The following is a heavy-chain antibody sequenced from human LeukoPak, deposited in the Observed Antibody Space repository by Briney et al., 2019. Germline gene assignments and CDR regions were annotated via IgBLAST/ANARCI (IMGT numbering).Heavy chain of an antibody. D-gene: IGHD4-17*01. V-gene: IGHV4-4*07. Sequence: SETLSLTCTVSGGSISSYYWSWIRQPAGKGLEWIGRIYTSGSTNYNPSLKSRVTMSVDTSKNQFSLKLSSVTAVDTAVYYCARVGDQDGYYYYYYMDVWGKGTTVTVSS. CDR2: IYTSGST. CDR3: ARVGDQDGYYYYYYMDV. CDR1: GGSISSYY. J-gene: IGHJ6*03.